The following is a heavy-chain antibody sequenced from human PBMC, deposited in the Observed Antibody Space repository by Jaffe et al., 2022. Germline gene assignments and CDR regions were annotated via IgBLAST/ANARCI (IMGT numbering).Heavy chain of an antibody. V-gene: IGHV3-49*04. CDR3: TRDIPYYYYSSYYYYYMDV. Sequence: EVQLVESGGGLVQPGRSLRLSCTASGFTFGDYAMSWVRQAPGKGLEWVGFIRSKAYGGTTEYAASVKGRFTISRDDSKSIAYLQMNSLKTEDTAVYYCTRDIPYYYYSSYYYYYMDVWGKGTTVTVSS. CDR2: IRSKAYGGTT. J-gene: IGHJ6*03. D-gene: IGHD3-16*01. CDR1: GFTFGDYA.